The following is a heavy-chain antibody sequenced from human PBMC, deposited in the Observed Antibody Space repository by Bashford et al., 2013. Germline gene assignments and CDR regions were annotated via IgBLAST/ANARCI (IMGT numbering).Heavy chain of an antibody. CDR3: ARSKDDFGTGFYYNGMDV. CDR2: INGYNGNT. J-gene: IGHJ6*02. Sequence: ASVKVSCKASGYTFTSYGINWVRQAPGQGLEWMGWINGYNGNTKYAQKVQGRVTMTTDTSTSTAYMELRSLRSDDTAVYYCARSKDDFGTGFYYNGMDVWGQGTTVTVSS. CDR1: GYTFTSYG. V-gene: IGHV1-18*01. D-gene: IGHD3/OR15-3a*01.